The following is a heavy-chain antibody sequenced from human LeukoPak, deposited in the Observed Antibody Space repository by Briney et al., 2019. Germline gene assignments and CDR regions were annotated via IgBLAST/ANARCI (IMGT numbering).Heavy chain of an antibody. Sequence: GGSLRLSCAASEFSVGSNYMTWVRQTPGKGLEWVAATSSSDAGTYHADSVRGRFTISRDNSKNTLYLQMNSLRAEDAAVYFCAKAPVTSCRGAHCYPFDSWGQGTLVTVSS. CDR2: TSSSDAGT. J-gene: IGHJ4*02. V-gene: IGHV3-23*01. CDR1: EFSVGSNY. CDR3: AKAPVTSCRGAHCYPFDS. D-gene: IGHD2-21*01.